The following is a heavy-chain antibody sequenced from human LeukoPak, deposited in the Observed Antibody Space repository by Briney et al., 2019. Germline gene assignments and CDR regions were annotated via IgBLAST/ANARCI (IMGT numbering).Heavy chain of an antibody. D-gene: IGHD3-22*01. CDR3: ARDPDYYDSSGPSYFDY. CDR1: GFTFSGYA. CDR2: ISYDGSNK. J-gene: IGHJ4*02. V-gene: IGHV3-30-3*01. Sequence: PGGSLRLSCAASGFTFSGYAMHWVRQAPGKGLEWVAVISYDGSNKYYADSVKGRFTISRDNSKNTLYLQMNSLRAEDTAVYYCARDPDYYDSSGPSYFDYWGQGTLVTVSS.